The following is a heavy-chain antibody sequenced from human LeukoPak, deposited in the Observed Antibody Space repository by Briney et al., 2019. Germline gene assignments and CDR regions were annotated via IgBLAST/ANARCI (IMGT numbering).Heavy chain of an antibody. CDR3: AKEWLWEGFYYGPNV. CDR2: ISYDGSKK. CDR1: GFRFSNYG. V-gene: IGHV3-30*18. Sequence: GGALIPSSAASGFRFSNYGMYWGRQAPGKGVGWVGIISYDGSKKYYADSVEGRLTISRDNSKNTLFLQMSSLRPEDTALYYCAKEWLWEGFYYGPNVWGQGTTVTVSS. D-gene: IGHD1-26*01. J-gene: IGHJ6*02.